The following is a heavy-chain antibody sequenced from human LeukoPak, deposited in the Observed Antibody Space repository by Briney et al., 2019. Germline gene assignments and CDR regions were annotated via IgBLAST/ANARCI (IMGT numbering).Heavy chain of an antibody. D-gene: IGHD6-19*01. Sequence: PGGSLRLSCAASGFTISSNYMSWVRQAPGKGLEWVSVIYSGGSTYYADSVKGRFTISRDNSKNTLYPQMNSLRAEDTAVYYCTYRLVFYYYGMDVWGQGTTVTVSS. J-gene: IGHJ6*02. CDR2: IYSGGST. V-gene: IGHV3-53*01. CDR3: TYRLVFYYYGMDV. CDR1: GFTISSNY.